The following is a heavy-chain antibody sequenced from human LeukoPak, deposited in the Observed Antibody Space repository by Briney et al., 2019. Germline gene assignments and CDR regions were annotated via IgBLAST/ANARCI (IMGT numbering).Heavy chain of an antibody. V-gene: IGHV3-33*01. J-gene: IGHJ4*02. CDR3: ASAAGAYDN. CDR2: IWYDGSNK. CDR1: GLSFSDYG. D-gene: IGHD6-13*01. Sequence: PGRSLRLSCAASGLSFSDYGMHWVRQAPGKGLEWVAVIWYDGSNKYYGDSVKGRFTISRDNARKTLYLQMNSRRVEDTAVYCCASAAGAYDNWGQGTLVTVSS.